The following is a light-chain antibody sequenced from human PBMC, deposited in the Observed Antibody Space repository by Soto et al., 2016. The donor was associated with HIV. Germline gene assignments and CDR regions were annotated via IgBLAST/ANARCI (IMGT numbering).Light chain of an antibody. CDR3: NSRDSSGNHLV. V-gene: IGLV3-19*01. CDR2: DKN. CDR1: SLRSYY. J-gene: IGLJ2*01. Sequence: SSELIQDPVVSVALGQTVRITCQGDSLRSYYASWYQQKPGQAPVLVIYDKNNRPSGIPDRFSGSSSGNTASLTITGAQAEDEADYYCNSRDSSGNHLVFGGGTKLTV.